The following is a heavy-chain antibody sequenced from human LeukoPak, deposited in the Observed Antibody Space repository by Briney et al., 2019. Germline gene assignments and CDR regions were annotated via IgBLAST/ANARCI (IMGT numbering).Heavy chain of an antibody. J-gene: IGHJ5*02. D-gene: IGHD2-2*01. CDR3: AREYCSSTSCQTFDP. CDR2: INPNSGGT. V-gene: IGHV1-2*02. CDR1: GYTFTGYY. Sequence: ASVKVSCKASGYTFTGYYMHWVRQAPGQGLEWMGWINPNSGGTNYAQKFQGRVTMTRDTSISTAHMELSRLRSDDTAVYYCAREYCSSTSCQTFDPWGQGTLVTVSS.